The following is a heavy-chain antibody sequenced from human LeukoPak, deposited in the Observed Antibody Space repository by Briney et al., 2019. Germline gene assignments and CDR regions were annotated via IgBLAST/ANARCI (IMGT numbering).Heavy chain of an antibody. CDR1: GFTFSSYW. Sequence: PGGSLRLSCAASGFTFSSYWMSWVRQAPGKGLEWVANIKQDGSEKYYVDSVKGRFTISRDNAKNSLYLQMNSLRAEDTAVYYCARERKGGGSYPSYYYYYYMDVWGKGTTVTVSS. CDR3: ARERKGGGSYPSYYYYYYMDV. J-gene: IGHJ6*03. D-gene: IGHD1-26*01. V-gene: IGHV3-7*01. CDR2: IKQDGSEK.